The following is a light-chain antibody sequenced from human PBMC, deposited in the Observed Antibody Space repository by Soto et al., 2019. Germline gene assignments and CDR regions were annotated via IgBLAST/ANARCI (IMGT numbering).Light chain of an antibody. CDR3: QQYGSSPRIT. Sequence: EILLTQSPGTLSLSPGERATLSCRASQSVSSSYLAWYQQKPGQAPRLLIYGASSRATGIPDRFSGSGSGTDFTLTISRLEPEDFAVYYCQQYGSSPRITFGQGTRRRLN. V-gene: IGKV3-20*01. CDR1: QSVSSSY. CDR2: GAS. J-gene: IGKJ5*01.